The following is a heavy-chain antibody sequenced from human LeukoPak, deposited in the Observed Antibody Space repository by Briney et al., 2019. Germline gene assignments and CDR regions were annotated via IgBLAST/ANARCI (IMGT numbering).Heavy chain of an antibody. J-gene: IGHJ1*01. CDR1: GGSFSGYY. CDR3: ARVYPRSSSGWYFYFQH. CDR2: INHSGST. Sequence: SETLSLTCAVYGGSFSGYYWSWIRQPPGKGLEWIGEINHSGSTNYNPSLKSRVTISVDTSKNQFSLKLSSVTAADTAVYYCARVYPRSSSGWYFYFQHWGQGTLVTVSS. V-gene: IGHV4-34*01. D-gene: IGHD6-19*01.